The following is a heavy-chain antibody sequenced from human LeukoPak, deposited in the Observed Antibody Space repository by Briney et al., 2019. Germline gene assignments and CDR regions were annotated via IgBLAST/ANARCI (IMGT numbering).Heavy chain of an antibody. D-gene: IGHD3-22*01. CDR1: GGSISSYY. CDR3: ARLSDYDVDTSHYMDV. CDR2: IYTSGST. J-gene: IGHJ6*03. V-gene: IGHV4-4*07. Sequence: PSETLSLTCTVSGGSISSYYWSWIRQPAGKGLEWIGRIYTSGSTNYNPSLKSRVTMSVDTSKNQFSLKLTSVLAADTADYFCARLSDYDVDTSHYMDVWGKGTTVTISS.